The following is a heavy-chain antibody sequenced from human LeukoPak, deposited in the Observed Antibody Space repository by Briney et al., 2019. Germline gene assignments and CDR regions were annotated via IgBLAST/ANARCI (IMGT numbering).Heavy chain of an antibody. CDR3: AKDGSKYQLLERYYFDY. J-gene: IGHJ4*02. CDR2: ISGSGGST. Sequence: PGGSLRLSCAASGFTFSSYAMSWVRQAPGKGLEWVSAISGSGGSTYYADSVKGRFTTSRDNSKNTLYLQMNSLRAEDTAVYYCAKDGSKYQLLERYYFDYWGQGTLVTVSS. V-gene: IGHV3-23*01. CDR1: GFTFSSYA. D-gene: IGHD2-2*01.